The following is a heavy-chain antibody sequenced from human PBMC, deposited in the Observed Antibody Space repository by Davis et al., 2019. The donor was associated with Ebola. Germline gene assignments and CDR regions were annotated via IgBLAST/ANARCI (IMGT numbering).Heavy chain of an antibody. J-gene: IGHJ5*02. Sequence: GESLKISCAASGFTFSSYAMTWVRQAPGKGLEWVSAISAGGGSTYYADSVKGRFTISRDNSKNTLYLEMNSLRAEDTAVYYCAKLRYFDWLFPPLNWFDPWGQGTLVTVSS. D-gene: IGHD3-9*01. CDR3: AKLRYFDWLFPPLNWFDP. CDR1: GFTFSSYA. CDR2: ISAGGGST. V-gene: IGHV3-23*01.